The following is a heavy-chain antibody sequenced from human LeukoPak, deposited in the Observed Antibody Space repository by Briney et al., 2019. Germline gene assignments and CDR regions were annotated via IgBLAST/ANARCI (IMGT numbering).Heavy chain of an antibody. Sequence: SETLSLTCAVYGGSFSGYYWSWIRQPPGKGLEWIGEINLSGSTNYNPSLKSRVTISVDTSKNQFSLELSSVTAADTAVYYCARYVGLPLYYYYGMDVWGQGTTVTVSS. CDR3: ARYVGLPLYYYYGMDV. J-gene: IGHJ6*02. V-gene: IGHV4-34*01. CDR2: INLSGST. CDR1: GGSFSGYY. D-gene: IGHD1-7*01.